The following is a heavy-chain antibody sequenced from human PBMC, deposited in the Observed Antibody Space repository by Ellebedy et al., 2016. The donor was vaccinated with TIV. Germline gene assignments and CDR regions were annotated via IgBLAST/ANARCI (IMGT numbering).Heavy chain of an antibody. J-gene: IGHJ2*01. Sequence: MPSETLSLTCTVSGDSISGYYWSWIRQPPGKRLEWIASIYYSGYTNHNPSLKSRVTVSLDTSKNQFSLKLSSVTAADTAVYYFASSRERPLYWYFGLWGRGTLVTVSS. V-gene: IGHV4-59*01. D-gene: IGHD5-24*01. CDR2: IYYSGYT. CDR1: GDSISGYY. CDR3: ASSRERPLYWYFGL.